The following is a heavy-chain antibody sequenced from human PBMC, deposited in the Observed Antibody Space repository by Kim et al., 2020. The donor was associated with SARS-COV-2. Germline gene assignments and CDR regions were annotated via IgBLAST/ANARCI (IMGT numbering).Heavy chain of an antibody. Sequence: GGSLRLSCAASGFTFSSYSMNWVRQAPGKGLEWVSSISSSSSYIYYADSVKGRFTISRDNAKNSLYLQMNSLRAEDTAVYYCARDPSRSRYGSGSYLFDIWGHGTMVTVSS. D-gene: IGHD3-10*01. V-gene: IGHV3-21*01. J-gene: IGHJ3*02. CDR1: GFTFSSYS. CDR2: ISSSSSYI. CDR3: ARDPSRSRYGSGSYLFDI.